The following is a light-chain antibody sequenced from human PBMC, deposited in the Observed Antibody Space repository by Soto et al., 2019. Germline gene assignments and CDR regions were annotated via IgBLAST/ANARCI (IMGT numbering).Light chain of an antibody. J-gene: IGKJ1*01. Sequence: EIVLTQSPGTLSLSPGERASLSCRASQTVSSVHLAWYQHKPGQAPRLLIYGASRRATGVPDRFSGSGSGTDFTLIISRLEPEDFAVYYCQQYDNSLWTFGQGTKVEVK. CDR3: QQYDNSLWT. V-gene: IGKV3-20*01. CDR1: QTVSSVH. CDR2: GAS.